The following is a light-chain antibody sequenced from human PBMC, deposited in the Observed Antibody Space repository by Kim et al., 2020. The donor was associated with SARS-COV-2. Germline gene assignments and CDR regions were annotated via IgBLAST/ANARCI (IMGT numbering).Light chain of an antibody. CDR1: SLRSYY. CDR3: NSRDSNDYVV. CDR2: GKN. V-gene: IGLV3-19*01. J-gene: IGLJ2*01. Sequence: SSELTQDPAVSVALGQTVRITCQGDSLRSYYATWYQQKPGHAPILVIYGKNNRPSGIPDRFSGSSSGNTASLTITGTQAGDEADYYCNSRDSNDYVVFGGGTQLTVL.